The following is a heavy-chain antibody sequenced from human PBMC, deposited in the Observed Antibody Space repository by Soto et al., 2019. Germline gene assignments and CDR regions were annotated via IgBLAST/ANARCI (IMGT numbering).Heavy chain of an antibody. CDR3: ARDSTGYFDWLLYYYGMDV. Sequence: GGSLRLSCAASGFTFSSYWMSWVRQAPGKGLEWVANIKQDGSEKYYVDSVKGRFTVSRDNAKNSLYLQMNSLRAEDTAVYYCARDSTGYFDWLLYYYGMDVWGQGTTVTVSS. J-gene: IGHJ6*02. CDR2: IKQDGSEK. CDR1: GFTFSSYW. D-gene: IGHD3-9*01. V-gene: IGHV3-7*01.